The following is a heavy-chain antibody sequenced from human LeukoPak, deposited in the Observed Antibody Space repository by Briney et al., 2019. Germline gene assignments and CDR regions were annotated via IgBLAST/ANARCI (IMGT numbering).Heavy chain of an antibody. V-gene: IGHV3-30*03. CDR1: GFTFSGFG. CDR2: ISYDGSNK. J-gene: IGHJ4*02. D-gene: IGHD3-22*01. Sequence: PGGSLRLSCAASGFTFSGFGMHWVRQAPGKRLEWAAVISYDGSNKYYADSVKGRFTISRDNSKNTLYLHMNSLRVEDTAVYYCARQDWFYSDSSAYSLDCWGQGTLVTVSS. CDR3: ARQDWFYSDSSAYSLDC.